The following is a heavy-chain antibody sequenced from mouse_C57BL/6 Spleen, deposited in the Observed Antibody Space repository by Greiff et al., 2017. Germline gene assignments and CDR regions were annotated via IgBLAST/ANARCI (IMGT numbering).Heavy chain of an antibody. CDR2: ISDGGSYT. CDR3: AARGRYDYDGFAY. D-gene: IGHD2-4*01. CDR1: GFTFSSYA. J-gene: IGHJ3*01. Sequence: EVKLMESGGGLVKPGGSLKLSCAASGFTFSSYAMSWVRQTPEKRLEWVATISDGGSYTYYPDNVKGRFTISRDNAKNNLYLQMSHLKSEDTAMYYCAARGRYDYDGFAYWGQGTLVTVSA. V-gene: IGHV5-4*03.